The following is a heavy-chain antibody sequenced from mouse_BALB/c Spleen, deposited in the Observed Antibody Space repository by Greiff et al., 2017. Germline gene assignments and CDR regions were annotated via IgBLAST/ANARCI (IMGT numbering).Heavy chain of an antibody. CDR3: ARYYGSRWYFDV. J-gene: IGHJ1*01. CDR1: GYSITSDYA. V-gene: IGHV3-2*02. D-gene: IGHD1-1*01. CDR2: ISYSGSS. Sequence: DVQLQESGPGLVKPSQSLSLTCTVTGYSITSDYAWNWIRQFPGNKLEWMGYISYSGSSSYNPSLKSRISITRDTSKNQFFLQLNSVTTEDTATYYCARYYGSRWYFDVWGAGTTVTVSS.